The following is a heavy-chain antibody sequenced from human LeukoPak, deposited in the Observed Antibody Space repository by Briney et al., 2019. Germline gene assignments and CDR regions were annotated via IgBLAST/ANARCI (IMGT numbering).Heavy chain of an antibody. CDR3: ARADYGDYVDFDY. J-gene: IGHJ4*02. CDR2: MNPNSGNT. D-gene: IGHD4-17*01. V-gene: IGHV1-8*02. CDR1: GGTFSSYA. Sequence: ASVKVSCKASGGTFSSYAINWVRQATGQGLEWMGWMNPNSGNTGYAQKLQGRVTMTTDTSTSTAYMELRSLRSDDTAVYYCARADYGDYVDFDYWGQGTLVTVSS.